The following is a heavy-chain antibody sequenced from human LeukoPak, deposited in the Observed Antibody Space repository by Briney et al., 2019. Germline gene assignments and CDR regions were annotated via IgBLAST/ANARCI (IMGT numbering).Heavy chain of an antibody. D-gene: IGHD2-8*01. J-gene: IGHJ4*02. CDR3: ARGASGVRPTYYFDY. CDR2: ISAYNGNT. CDR1: GYTFISYG. Sequence: ASVKVSCKASGYTFISYGINWVRQAPGQGLEWMGWISAYNGNTNYAQKLQGRVTMTTDTSTSTAYMELRSLRSDDTAVYYWARGASGVRPTYYFDYWGQGTLVTVSS. V-gene: IGHV1-18*01.